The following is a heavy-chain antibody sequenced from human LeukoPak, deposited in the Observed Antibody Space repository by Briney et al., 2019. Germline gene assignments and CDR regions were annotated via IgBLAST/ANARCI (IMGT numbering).Heavy chain of an antibody. V-gene: IGHV5-51*01. CDR2: IYPGDSDT. Sequence: GESLKIPCKGSGYSFTSYWIGWVRQMPGKGLEWMGIIYPGDSDTRYSPSFQGQVTISADKSISTAYLQWSSLKASDTAMYYCTRHLLRATVQDAFDIWGQGTMVTVSS. J-gene: IGHJ3*02. CDR1: GYSFTSYW. D-gene: IGHD4-17*01. CDR3: TRHLLRATVQDAFDI.